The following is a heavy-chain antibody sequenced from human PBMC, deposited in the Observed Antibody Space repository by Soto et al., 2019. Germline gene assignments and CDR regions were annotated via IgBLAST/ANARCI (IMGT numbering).Heavy chain of an antibody. J-gene: IGHJ6*02. V-gene: IGHV3-33*01. Sequence: GGSLRLSCAASGFTFSSYGMHWVRQAPGKGLEWVAVIWYDGSNKYYADSVKGRFIISRDNSKNTLYLQMNSLRAEDTAVYYCARDTVAENYYYGMDVWGQGTTVTVSS. D-gene: IGHD6-19*01. CDR1: GFTFSSYG. CDR2: IWYDGSNK. CDR3: ARDTVAENYYYGMDV.